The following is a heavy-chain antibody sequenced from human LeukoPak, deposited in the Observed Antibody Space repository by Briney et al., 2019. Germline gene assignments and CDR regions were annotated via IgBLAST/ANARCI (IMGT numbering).Heavy chain of an antibody. J-gene: IGHJ4*02. CDR3: ARDMGHLRFLEWLLTNTTGGFDY. CDR1: GFTFSSYA. V-gene: IGHV3-30-3*01. D-gene: IGHD3-3*01. CDR2: ISYDGSNK. Sequence: PGRSLRLSCAASGFTFSSYAMHWDRQAPGKGLEWVAVISYDGSNKYYADSVKGRFTISRDNSKNTLYLQMNSLRAEDTAVYCCARDMGHLRFLEWLLTNTTGGFDYWGQGTLVTVSS.